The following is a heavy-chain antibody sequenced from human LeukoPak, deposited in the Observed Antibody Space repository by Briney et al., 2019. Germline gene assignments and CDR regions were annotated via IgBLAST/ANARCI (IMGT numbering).Heavy chain of an antibody. V-gene: IGHV3-53*01. Sequence: GGSLRLSCAGSGFTFSTFSFNWVRQAPGKGLEWVSVIYSGGSTYYADSVKGRFTISRDNSKNTLYLQMNSLRAEDTAVYYCAREDSSGYYFDYWGQGTLVTVSS. J-gene: IGHJ4*02. CDR2: IYSGGST. CDR1: GFTFSTFS. D-gene: IGHD3-22*01. CDR3: AREDSSGYYFDY.